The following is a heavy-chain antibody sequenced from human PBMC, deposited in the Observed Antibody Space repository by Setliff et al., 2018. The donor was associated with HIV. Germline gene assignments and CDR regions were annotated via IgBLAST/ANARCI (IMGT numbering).Heavy chain of an antibody. CDR3: ARAHGAENGYKFDS. Sequence: SQTLSLTCVMSGVSVSDNNAAWNWIRQSPSRGLEWLGRTFYRSKWYNDYAMSVKGRVIIKPDTSENEFSLQLNSVTPEDTAVYFCARAHGAENGYKFDSWGQGTLVTVSS. CDR1: GVSVSDNNAA. CDR2: TFYRSKWYN. D-gene: IGHD5-12*01. J-gene: IGHJ4*02. V-gene: IGHV6-1*01.